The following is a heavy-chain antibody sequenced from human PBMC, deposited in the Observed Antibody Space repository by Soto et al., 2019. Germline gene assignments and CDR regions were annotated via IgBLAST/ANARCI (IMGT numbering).Heavy chain of an antibody. CDR3: ARDGNTATNHYYSMDL. CDR1: GFSFLRYG. Sequence: QEQLVESGGGVVQPGGSLRLSCAGSGFSFLRYGLHWVRQAPGKGPEWVALIQYDGKSDYYADSVKGRFTISRDNSMNNRSLQRNSPRAEDTAVYFGARDGNTATNHYYSMDLWGKGTTVTVSS. D-gene: IGHD1-26*01. J-gene: IGHJ6*03. CDR2: IQYDGKSD. V-gene: IGHV3-30*02.